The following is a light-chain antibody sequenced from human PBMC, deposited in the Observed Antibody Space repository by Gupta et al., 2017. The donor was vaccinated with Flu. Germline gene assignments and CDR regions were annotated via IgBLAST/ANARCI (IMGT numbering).Light chain of an antibody. CDR2: KDN. CDR3: QSADSSGNIYV. CDR1: ALPTQY. V-gene: IGLV3-25*01. J-gene: IGLJ1*01. Sequence: SYELTQPRSVSVSPGQTARITCSGDALPTQYAYWYQQKPGQAPVLIIYKDNERSSGTPERFSGSSSGTTVALTISGVQAEDEADYFCQSADSSGNIYVFGGGTKVTVV.